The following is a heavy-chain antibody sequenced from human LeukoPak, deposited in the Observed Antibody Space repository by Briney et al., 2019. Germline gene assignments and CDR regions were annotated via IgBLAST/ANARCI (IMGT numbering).Heavy chain of an antibody. V-gene: IGHV1-2*02. CDR2: INPNSGGT. D-gene: IGHD4-23*01. CDR1: GYTFTGYY. J-gene: IGHJ4*02. CDR3: SREDYYGGNSGLPDY. Sequence: ASVKVSCKASGYTFTGYYMHWVRQAPGQGLEWMGWINPNSGGTNYAQKFQGRVTMTRDTSISTAYMELSRLRSDDTAVYYCSREDYYGGNSGLPDYWGQGTLVTVSS.